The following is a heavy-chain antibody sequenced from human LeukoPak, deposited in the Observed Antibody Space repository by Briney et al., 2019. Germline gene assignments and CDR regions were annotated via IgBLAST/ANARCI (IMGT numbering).Heavy chain of an antibody. Sequence: SETLSLTCTVSDDSISDYYRGWIRQPPGKGLEWIGSIYYSGSTYYNPSLKGRVTISVDTSKNQFSLKLSSVTAADTAVYYCAREAPSTMVRGVITWGQGTLVTVSS. D-gene: IGHD3-10*01. CDR3: AREAPSTMVRGVIT. V-gene: IGHV4-38-2*02. CDR1: DDSISDYY. J-gene: IGHJ5*02. CDR2: IYYSGST.